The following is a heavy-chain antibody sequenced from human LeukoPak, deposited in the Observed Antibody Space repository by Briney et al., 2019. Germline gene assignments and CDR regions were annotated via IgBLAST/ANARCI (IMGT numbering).Heavy chain of an antibody. D-gene: IGHD2-21*02. CDR2: INHSGST. V-gene: IGHV4-34*01. CDR1: GGSFSGYY. Sequence: SETLSLTCAVYGGSFSGYYWSWIRQPPGKGLEWIGVINHSGSTNYNPSLKSRVTISVDTSKNQFSLKLSSVTAADTAVYYCARGQGDWGPRRDWFDPWGQGTLVTVSS. J-gene: IGHJ5*02. CDR3: ARGQGDWGPRRDWFDP.